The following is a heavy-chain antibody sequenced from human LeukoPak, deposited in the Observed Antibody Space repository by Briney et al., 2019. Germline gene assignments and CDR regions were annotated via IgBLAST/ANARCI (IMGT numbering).Heavy chain of an antibody. CDR2: ISGSGGTT. CDR3: AKLGEDFLLVPAADFDS. D-gene: IGHD2-2*01. CDR1: GFTFSSYG. Sequence: TGGSLRLSCAASGFTFSSYGMSWVRQAPGKGLEWVSGISGSGGTTYYADSVKGRFTISRDNSKNTLYLQMNSLRAEDTALYYCAKLGEDFLLVPAADFDSWGQGTLVTVSS. J-gene: IGHJ4*02. V-gene: IGHV3-23*01.